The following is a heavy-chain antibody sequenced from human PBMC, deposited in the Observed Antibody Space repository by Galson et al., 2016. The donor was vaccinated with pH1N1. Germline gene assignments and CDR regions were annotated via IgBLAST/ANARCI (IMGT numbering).Heavy chain of an antibody. CDR2: ISWDGGFT. CDR1: GFTFDDYA. Sequence: SLRLSCAPSGFTFDDYAIHWVRQAPGKGLEWVSLISWDGGFTYYADSVKGRFTISRDNIKNSLFLQMNTLRGEDTALYYCAKDIYATRRYRIDSWGQGTLVTVSS. V-gene: IGHV3-43D*04. D-gene: IGHD2-2*01. CDR3: AKDIYATRRYRIDS. J-gene: IGHJ5*01.